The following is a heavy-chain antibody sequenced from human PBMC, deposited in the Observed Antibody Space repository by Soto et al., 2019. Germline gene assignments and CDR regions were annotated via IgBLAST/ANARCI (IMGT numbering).Heavy chain of an antibody. V-gene: IGHV4-34*01. D-gene: IGHD2-2*01. CDR3: ARLGTGVVVPAAMLDY. CDR1: GGSFSGYY. J-gene: IGHJ4*02. Sequence: QVQLQQWGAGLLKPSETLSLTCAVYGGSFSGYYWSWIRQPPGKGLEWIGEINHSGSTNYNPSLKSRVTISVDASKNQFSLKLSSVTAADTAVYYCARLGTGVVVPAAMLDYWGQGTLVTVSS. CDR2: INHSGST.